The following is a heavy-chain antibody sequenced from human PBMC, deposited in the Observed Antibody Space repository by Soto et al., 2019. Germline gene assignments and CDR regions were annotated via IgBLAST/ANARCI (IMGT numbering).Heavy chain of an antibody. V-gene: IGHV4-4*07. CDR3: ARDCRDNTVTSYYYYGMDV. D-gene: IGHD4-17*01. Sequence: XATLSLTCTVSGGSISSYYWSWIRQPAGKGLEWIGRIYTSGSTNYNPSLKSRVTMSVDTSKNQFSLKLSSVTAADTAVYYCARDCRDNTVTSYYYYGMDVWGQGTTVTVSS. CDR1: GGSISSYY. J-gene: IGHJ6*02. CDR2: IYTSGST.